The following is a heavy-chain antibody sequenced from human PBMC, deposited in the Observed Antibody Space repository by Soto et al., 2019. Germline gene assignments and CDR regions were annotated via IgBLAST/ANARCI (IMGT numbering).Heavy chain of an antibody. CDR1: NTSISSSNW. D-gene: IGHD3-9*01. CDR3: VRDEAHYDILTGSSLGRAFDI. V-gene: IGHV4-4*02. Sequence: QVQLQESGPSLVKPSGTLSLTCVITNTSISSSNWWSWVRQAPGKGLEWIGAIYHTGRTNYAPSLKSRVTMSIDKSNNRFSLRLTSLTAADTAVYYCVRDEAHYDILTGSSLGRAFDIWGQGTMVTVSS. CDR2: IYHTGRT. J-gene: IGHJ3*02.